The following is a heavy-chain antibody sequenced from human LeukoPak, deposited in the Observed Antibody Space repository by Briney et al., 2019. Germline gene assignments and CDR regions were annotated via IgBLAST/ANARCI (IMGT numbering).Heavy chain of an antibody. J-gene: IGHJ5*02. D-gene: IGHD2-15*01. Sequence: GGSLRLSCAASGFTFSSYAVSWVRQAPGKGLEWVSAISGSGGSTYYADSVKGRFTISRDNSKNTLYLQMHSLRAEDTAVYYCAKDLGDVAALLNWFCRWGKGTLVTVAS. CDR2: ISGSGGST. CDR1: GFTFSSYA. V-gene: IGHV3-23*01. CDR3: AKDLGDVAALLNWFCR.